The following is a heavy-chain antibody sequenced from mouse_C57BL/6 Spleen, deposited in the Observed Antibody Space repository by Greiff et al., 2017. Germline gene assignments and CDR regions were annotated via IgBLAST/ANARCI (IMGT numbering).Heavy chain of an antibody. Sequence: QVQLQQSGAELVKPGASVKLSCKASGYTFTSYWMHWVKQRPGQGLEWIGMIHPNSGSTNYNEKFKSKATLTVDKSSSTAYMQLSSLTSEDSAVYYCARRRLLYYAMDYWGQGTSVTVSS. CDR1: GYTFTSYW. J-gene: IGHJ4*01. D-gene: IGHD2-3*01. V-gene: IGHV1-64*01. CDR2: IHPNSGST. CDR3: ARRRLLYYAMDY.